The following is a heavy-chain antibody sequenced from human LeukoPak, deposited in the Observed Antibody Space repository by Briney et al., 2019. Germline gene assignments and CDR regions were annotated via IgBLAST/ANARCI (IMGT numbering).Heavy chain of an antibody. D-gene: IGHD4-17*01. CDR1: GFTFSNYG. Sequence: GGSLRLSCAASGFTFSNYGMHWVRQAPGKGLEWVTFIRYDGSNEYYADSVKGRFTISRDNSNNTLYLQMNSLRAEDTAVYYCAKDRWGTVTNYYMDVWGKGTTVTISS. V-gene: IGHV3-30*02. CDR3: AKDRWGTVTNYYMDV. CDR2: IRYDGSNE. J-gene: IGHJ6*03.